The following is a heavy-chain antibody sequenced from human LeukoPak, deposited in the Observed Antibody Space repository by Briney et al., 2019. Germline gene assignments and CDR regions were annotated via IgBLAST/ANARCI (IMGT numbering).Heavy chain of an antibody. D-gene: IGHD2-15*01. J-gene: IGHJ4*02. CDR3: ARVSTVVVVAAKDFDY. Sequence: ASVKVSCKASGYTFTSCDINWVRQATGQGLEWMGWMNPNSGNTGYAQKFQGRVTMTRNTSISTAYMELSSLRSEDTAVYYCARVSTVVVVAAKDFDYWGQGTLVTVSS. V-gene: IGHV1-8*01. CDR1: GYTFTSCD. CDR2: MNPNSGNT.